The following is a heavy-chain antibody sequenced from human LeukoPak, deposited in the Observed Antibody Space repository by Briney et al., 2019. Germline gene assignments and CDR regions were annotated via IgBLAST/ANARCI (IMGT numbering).Heavy chain of an antibody. J-gene: IGHJ4*02. CDR3: ARLGSGWRPAWNVYYFDY. V-gene: IGHV4-59*08. D-gene: IGHD5-18*01. CDR1: GGSISSYY. Sequence: SETLSLTCNVSGGSISSYYWSWIRQPPGKGLEWIGYLYYSGSAKYNPSVKSRVTMSVDTSKSQFSLKLSSVTAADTAVYYCARLGSGWRPAWNVYYFDYWCQGSLVTVSP. CDR2: LYYSGSA.